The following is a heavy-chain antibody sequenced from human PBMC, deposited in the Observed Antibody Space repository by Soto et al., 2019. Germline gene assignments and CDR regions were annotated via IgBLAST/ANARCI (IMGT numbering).Heavy chain of an antibody. D-gene: IGHD4-17*01. CDR1: GFTFSSYG. CDR2: ISYDGSNK. Sequence: QVQLVESGGGVVQPGRSLRLSCAASGFTFSSYGMHWVRQAPGKGLEWVAVISYDGSNKYYVDSVKGRFTISRDNSKNTLYLQKNSLRAEDTAVYYCAKSRCYGGNSCDYWGQGALVTVST. J-gene: IGHJ4*02. CDR3: AKSRCYGGNSCDY. V-gene: IGHV3-30*18.